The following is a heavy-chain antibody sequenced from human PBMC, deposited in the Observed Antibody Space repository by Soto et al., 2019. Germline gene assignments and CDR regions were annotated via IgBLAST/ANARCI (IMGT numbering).Heavy chain of an antibody. D-gene: IGHD4-17*01. CDR2: IYYTGST. V-gene: IGHV4-31*03. J-gene: IGHJ4*02. CDR3: ARADYGDRGLAFDS. Sequence: QVQLQESGPGLVKTSQTLSLTCTVSGASTGSGGYYWSWIRQHPGKGLEWIGYIYYTGSTYYSPSLKGRGSISAATSKNQSSRKLDCVSAADTAVYYWARADYGDRGLAFDSWGQGTLVTVSS. CDR1: GASTGSGGYY.